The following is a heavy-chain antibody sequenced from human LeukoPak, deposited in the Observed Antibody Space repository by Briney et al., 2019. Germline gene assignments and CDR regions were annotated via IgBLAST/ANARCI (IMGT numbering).Heavy chain of an antibody. Sequence: GGSLRLSCAASGFTFSGYAMSWVRQAPGKGLEWVSAISGSGGSTYYADSVKGRFTISRDNSKNTLYLQMNSLRAEDTAVYYCAKDKVGATRAFDIWGQGTMVTVSS. D-gene: IGHD1-26*01. CDR2: ISGSGGST. V-gene: IGHV3-23*01. CDR1: GFTFSGYA. J-gene: IGHJ3*02. CDR3: AKDKVGATRAFDI.